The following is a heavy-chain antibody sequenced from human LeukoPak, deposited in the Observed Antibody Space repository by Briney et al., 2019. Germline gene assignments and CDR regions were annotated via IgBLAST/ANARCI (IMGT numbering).Heavy chain of an antibody. J-gene: IGHJ4*02. CDR2: INPNSGGT. CDR3: ARGSRYCSSTSCWEFDY. D-gene: IGHD2-2*01. CDR1: GYTFTGYY. V-gene: IGHV1-2*02. Sequence: ASVKVSXKASGYTFTGYYMHWVRQAPGQGLEWMGWINPNSGGTNYAQKFQGRVTMTGDTSISTAYMELSRLRSDDTAVYYCARGSRYCSSTSCWEFDYWGQGTLVTVSS.